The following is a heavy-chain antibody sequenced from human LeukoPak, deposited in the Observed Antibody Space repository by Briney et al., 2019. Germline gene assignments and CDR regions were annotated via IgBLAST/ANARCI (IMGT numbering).Heavy chain of an antibody. J-gene: IGHJ4*02. Sequence: PGRSLRLSCAASGFTFSSYGMHWVRQAPGKGREGVAVIWYDGSNKYYADSVKGRFTISRDNSKNTLYLQMNSLRAEDTAVYYCARARGHYCSGGSCYGPFDYWGQGTLVTVSS. D-gene: IGHD2-15*01. CDR2: IWYDGSNK. CDR3: ARARGHYCSGGSCYGPFDY. CDR1: GFTFSSYG. V-gene: IGHV3-33*01.